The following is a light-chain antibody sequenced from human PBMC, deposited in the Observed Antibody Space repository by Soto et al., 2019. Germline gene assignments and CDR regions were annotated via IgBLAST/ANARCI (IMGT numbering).Light chain of an antibody. Sequence: DIQMTQSPYSVSASVGDRVTITCRASQGISSWLAWYQQKPGKAPKLLIYAAFSLQSGVPSRFSGSGSGTDFTLPMRSLQPEDFATSYCHQANSFPHTFGQGTNLEIK. CDR3: HQANSFPHT. CDR2: AAF. V-gene: IGKV1-12*01. CDR1: QGISSW. J-gene: IGKJ2*01.